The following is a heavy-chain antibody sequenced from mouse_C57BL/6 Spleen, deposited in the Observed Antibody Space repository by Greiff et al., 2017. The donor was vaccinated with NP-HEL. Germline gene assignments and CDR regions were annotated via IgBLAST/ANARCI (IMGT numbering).Heavy chain of an antibody. CDR1: GFTFSSYA. J-gene: IGHJ2*01. CDR2: ISDGGSYT. D-gene: IGHD4-1*01. Sequence: DVHLVESGGGLVKPGGSLKLSCAASGFTFSSYAMSWVRQTPEKRLEWVATISDGGSYTYYPDNVKGRFTISRDNAKNNLYLQMSHLKSEDTAMYYCARTGPKDYFDYWGQGTTLTVSS. V-gene: IGHV5-4*01. CDR3: ARTGPKDYFDY.